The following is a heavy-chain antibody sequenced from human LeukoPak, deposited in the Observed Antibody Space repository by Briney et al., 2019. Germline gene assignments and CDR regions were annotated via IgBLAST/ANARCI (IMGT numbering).Heavy chain of an antibody. V-gene: IGHV3-11*04. CDR3: ARPSVVLWFGELLSLGAFDI. D-gene: IGHD3-10*01. Sequence: GGSLRLSCAASGFTFSDYYMSWIRQAPGKGLEWVSYISSSGSTIYYADSVKGRFTISRDNAKNSLYLQMNSLRAEDTAVYYCARPSVVLWFGELLSLGAFDIWGQGTMVTVSS. CDR1: GFTFSDYY. CDR2: ISSSGSTI. J-gene: IGHJ3*02.